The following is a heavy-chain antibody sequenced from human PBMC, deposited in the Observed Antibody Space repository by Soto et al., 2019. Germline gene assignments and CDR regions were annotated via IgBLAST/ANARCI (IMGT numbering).Heavy chain of an antibody. CDR3: ARASGESYPGSRVFDS. Sequence: EVQLLESGGDLVQPGGSLRLSCAASGFTFSNNAMSWVRQAPGKGLEWVSVITNTGGDALYADSVKGRFTISRDNSKNTLYLQMNSLRAEDTAIYYCARASGESYPGSRVFDSWGPGTRVTVSS. J-gene: IGHJ4*02. V-gene: IGHV3-23*01. CDR1: GFTFSNNA. D-gene: IGHD3-10*01. CDR2: ITNTGGDA.